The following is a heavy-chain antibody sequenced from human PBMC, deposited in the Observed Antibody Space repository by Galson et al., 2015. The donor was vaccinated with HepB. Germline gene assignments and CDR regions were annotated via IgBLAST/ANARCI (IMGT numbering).Heavy chain of an antibody. CDR2: IYYSGST. Sequence: ETLSLTCTVSGGSISSYYWSWIRQPPGKGLEWIGYIYYSGSTNYNPSLKSRVTISVDTSKNQFSLKLSSVTAADTAVYYCARHRYYDSSGYDGTQYYFDYWGQGTLVTVSS. V-gene: IGHV4-59*08. CDR3: ARHRYYDSSGYDGTQYYFDY. D-gene: IGHD3-22*01. J-gene: IGHJ4*02. CDR1: GGSISSYY.